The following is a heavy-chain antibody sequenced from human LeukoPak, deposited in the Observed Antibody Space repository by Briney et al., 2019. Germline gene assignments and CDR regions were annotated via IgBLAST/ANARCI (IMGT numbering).Heavy chain of an antibody. V-gene: IGHV4-61*02. CDR1: GGSISSGSYY. Sequence: PSQTLSLTCTVSGGSISSGSYYWSWIRQPAGKGLEWIGRIYTSGSTNYNPSLKSRVTISVDTSKNQFSLKLSSVTAADTAVYYCAGGRYYDFWSGGPSYYFDYWGQGTLVTVSS. D-gene: IGHD3-3*01. CDR2: IYTSGST. J-gene: IGHJ4*02. CDR3: AGGRYYDFWSGGPSYYFDY.